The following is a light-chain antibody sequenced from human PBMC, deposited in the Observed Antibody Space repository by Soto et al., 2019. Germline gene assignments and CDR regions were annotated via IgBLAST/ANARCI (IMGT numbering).Light chain of an antibody. V-gene: IGLV4-60*02. CDR1: SGQSSYI. J-gene: IGLJ3*02. CDR2: LEGSGSY. Sequence: QLVLTQSSSASASLGSSVKLTCTLSSGQSSYIIAWHQQQPGKAPRYLMKLEGSGSYNTGSGVPDRFSGSSSGADRYLTISNLQFEDEADYYCETWDSNTWVFGGGTKLTVL. CDR3: ETWDSNTWV.